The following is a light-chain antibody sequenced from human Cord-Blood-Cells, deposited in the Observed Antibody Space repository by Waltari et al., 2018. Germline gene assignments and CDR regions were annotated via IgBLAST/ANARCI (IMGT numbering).Light chain of an antibody. J-gene: IGLJ2*01. CDR2: DVS. V-gene: IGLV2-11*01. CDR3: CSYAGSYTYV. Sequence: QSALTQPRSVSGSPGQSVTISCTGTSSHVGGSNYVSWYQQHPGKAPKLMIYDVSKRPSGVPDRFSGSKSGNTASLTISGLQAEDEADYYCCSYAGSYTYVFGGGTKLTVL. CDR1: SSHVGGSNY.